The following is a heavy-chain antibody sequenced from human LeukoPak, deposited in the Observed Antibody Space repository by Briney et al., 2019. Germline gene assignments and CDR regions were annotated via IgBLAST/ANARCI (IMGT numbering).Heavy chain of an antibody. V-gene: IGHV3-7*01. CDR1: GFTFSSYW. CDR3: AREKYCTNGVCYLDDAFDI. J-gene: IGHJ3*02. D-gene: IGHD2-8*01. Sequence: PGGSLRLSCAASGFTFSSYWMSWVRQAPGKGLEWVANIKQDGSEKYYVDSVKGRFTISRDNAKNSLYLQMNSLRAEDTAVYYCAREKYCTNGVCYLDDAFDIWGQGTMVTVSS. CDR2: IKQDGSEK.